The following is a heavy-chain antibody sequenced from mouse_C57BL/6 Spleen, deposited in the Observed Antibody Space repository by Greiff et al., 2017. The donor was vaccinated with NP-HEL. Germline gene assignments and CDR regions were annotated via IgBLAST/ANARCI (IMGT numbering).Heavy chain of an antibody. J-gene: IGHJ1*03. V-gene: IGHV1-78*01. D-gene: IGHD1-1*01. CDR3: ARQGYGSSSGWYFDV. CDR1: GYTFTDHT. CDR2: IYPRDGST. Sequence: VQLQQSDAELVKPGASVKISCKVSGYTFTDHTIHWMKQRPEQGLEWIGYIYPRDGSTKYNEKFKGKATLTADKSSSTAYMQLNSLTSEDSAVYFCARQGYGSSSGWYFDVWGTGTTGTVSS.